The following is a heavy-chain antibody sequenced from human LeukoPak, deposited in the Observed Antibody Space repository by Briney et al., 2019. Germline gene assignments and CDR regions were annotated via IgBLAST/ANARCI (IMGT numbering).Heavy chain of an antibody. CDR1: GYTFTSYD. CDR2: MNPNSGNT. CDR3: ARKSSTSSGWFAFDY. V-gene: IGHV1-8*01. Sequence: GASVKVSCKASGYTFTSYDINWVRQATGQGLEWMGWMNPNSGNTGYEQKFQGRVTMTRNTSISTAYMELSSLRSEDTAAYYCARKSSTSSGWFAFDYWGQGTLVTVSS. D-gene: IGHD6-19*01. J-gene: IGHJ4*02.